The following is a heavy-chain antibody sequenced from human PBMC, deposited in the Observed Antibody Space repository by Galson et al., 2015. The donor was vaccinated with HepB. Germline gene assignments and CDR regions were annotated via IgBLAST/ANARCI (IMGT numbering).Heavy chain of an antibody. V-gene: IGHV3-30*18. CDR3: AKARIAAAGRGEYYYYYGMDV. D-gene: IGHD6-13*01. CDR1: GFTFSSYG. Sequence: SLRLSCAASGFTFSSYGMHWVRQAPGKGLEWGAVISYDGSNKYYADSVKGRFTISRDNSKNTLYLQMNSLRAEDTAVYYCAKARIAAAGRGEYYYYYGMDVWGQGTTVTASS. J-gene: IGHJ6*02. CDR2: ISYDGSNK.